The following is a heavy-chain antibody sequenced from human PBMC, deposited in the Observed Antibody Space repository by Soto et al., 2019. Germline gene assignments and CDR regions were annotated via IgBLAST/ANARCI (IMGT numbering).Heavy chain of an antibody. CDR1: GFTFSSYG. J-gene: IGHJ4*02. V-gene: IGHV3-30*18. CDR3: AKDRGSGWYGMEY. Sequence: QVQLVESGGGVVQPEKSLRLSCAASGFTFSSYGMHWVRQAPGKGLEWVAVISYDGSNKYYADSVKGRFTISRDNSKNTLYLQMNSLKAEDTAVYYCAKDRGSGWYGMEYWGQGTLVTVSS. CDR2: ISYDGSNK. D-gene: IGHD6-19*01.